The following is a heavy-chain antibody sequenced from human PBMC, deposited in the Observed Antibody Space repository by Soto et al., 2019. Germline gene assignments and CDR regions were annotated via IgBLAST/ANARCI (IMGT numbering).Heavy chain of an antibody. D-gene: IGHD3-9*01. V-gene: IGHV4-59*08. J-gene: IGHJ4*02. CDR1: GGSISSYY. CDR2: IYYSGST. Sequence: SETLSLTCTVSGGSISSYYWSWILQPPWKGLEWIGYIYYSGSTNYNPSLKSRVTISVDTSKNQFSLKLSSVTAADTAVYYCARCDILTGYYNFDYWGQGTLVTVSS. CDR3: ARCDILTGYYNFDY.